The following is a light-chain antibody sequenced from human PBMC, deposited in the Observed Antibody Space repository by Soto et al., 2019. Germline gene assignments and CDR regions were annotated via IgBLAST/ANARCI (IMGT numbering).Light chain of an antibody. V-gene: IGKV1-5*01. CDR3: QQLNSYPIT. CDR2: AAS. CDR1: QSISSW. Sequence: DIQMTQSPSTLSASVGDRVTXXXXASQSISSWLAWYQQKPGKAPKLLIYAASTLQSGVPSRFSGSGSGTDFTLTISSLQSEDFATYYCQQLNSYPITFGQGTRLEIK. J-gene: IGKJ5*01.